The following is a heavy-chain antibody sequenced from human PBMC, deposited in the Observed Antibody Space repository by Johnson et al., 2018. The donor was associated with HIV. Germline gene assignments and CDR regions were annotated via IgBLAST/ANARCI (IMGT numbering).Heavy chain of an antibody. V-gene: IGHV3-20*04. J-gene: IGHJ3*02. Sequence: VQLVESGGGVVQPGRSLRLSCAASGFTFSSYAMHWVRQAPGKGLEWVSGINWNGGSTDYADSVKGRFTISRDNATNSLYLQMNSLRAEDTALYYCARETGFAIFGVVKLNAFDIWGQGTMVTVFS. CDR3: ARETGFAIFGVVKLNAFDI. D-gene: IGHD3-3*01. CDR2: INWNGGST. CDR1: GFTFSSYA.